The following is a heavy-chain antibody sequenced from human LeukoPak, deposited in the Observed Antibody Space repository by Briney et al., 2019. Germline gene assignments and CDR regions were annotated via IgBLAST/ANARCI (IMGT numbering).Heavy chain of an antibody. V-gene: IGHV4-4*07. CDR2: IYTSGST. Sequence: PSETLSLTCTVSGGSISSYYWSWIRQPAGKGLEWIGRIYTSGSTNYNPSLKRRVTMSVDTSKNPFSLKLCSVTAADTAVYYCARVFEWELPYYYYYMDVWGKVTTVTVSS. CDR1: GGSISSYY. D-gene: IGHD1-26*01. CDR3: ARVFEWELPYYYYYMDV. J-gene: IGHJ6*03.